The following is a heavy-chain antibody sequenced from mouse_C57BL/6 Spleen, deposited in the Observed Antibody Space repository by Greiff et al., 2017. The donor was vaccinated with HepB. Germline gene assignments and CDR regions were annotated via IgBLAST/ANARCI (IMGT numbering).Heavy chain of an antibody. V-gene: IGHV14-2*01. CDR2: LDPEDGET. D-gene: IGHD2-5*01. CDR3: ARSYSNLYAMDY. CDR1: GFNIKDYY. Sequence: EVQLQESGAELVKSGASVKLSSTASGFNIKDYYMHWVKQRTEQGLEWIGRLDPEDGETKYAPKFQGKATITADKSSNTAYLPRSSLTSEDTAGYYCARSYSNLYAMDYCGQGTSVTVSP. J-gene: IGHJ4*01.